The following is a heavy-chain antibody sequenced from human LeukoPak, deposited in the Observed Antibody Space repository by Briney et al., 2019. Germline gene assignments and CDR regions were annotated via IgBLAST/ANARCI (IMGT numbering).Heavy chain of an antibody. V-gene: IGHV4-31*03. Sequence: SQTLSLTCTVSGGSISSGGYYWSWIRQHPGKGLEWIGYIYYSGSTYYNPSLKSRVTISVDTSKNQFSLKLSSVTAADTAVYYCARGQYSYGSYYFDYWGQGTLVTVSS. CDR3: ARGQYSYGSYYFDY. CDR2: IYYSGST. CDR1: GGSISSGGYY. D-gene: IGHD5-18*01. J-gene: IGHJ4*02.